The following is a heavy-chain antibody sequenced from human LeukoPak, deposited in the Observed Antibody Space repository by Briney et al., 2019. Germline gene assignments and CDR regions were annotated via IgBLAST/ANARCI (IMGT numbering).Heavy chain of an antibody. D-gene: IGHD1-26*01. Sequence: SETLSLTCTVSGGSISSSSYYWGWIRQPPGKGLEWIGSIYYSGSTYYNPSLKSRVTISVDTSKNQFSLKLSSVTAADTAVYYCARGSYFDYWGQGTLVTVSS. CDR3: ARGSYFDY. V-gene: IGHV4-39*01. CDR1: GGSISSSSYY. CDR2: IYYSGST. J-gene: IGHJ4*02.